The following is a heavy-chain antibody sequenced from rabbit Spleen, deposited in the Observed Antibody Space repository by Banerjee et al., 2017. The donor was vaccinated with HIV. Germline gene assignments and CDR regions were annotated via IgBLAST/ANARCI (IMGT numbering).Heavy chain of an antibody. CDR3: ARDTSSSFSSYGMDL. J-gene: IGHJ6*01. CDR1: GVSFSGDSY. V-gene: IGHV1S40*01. Sequence: QSLEESGGDLVKPGASLTLTCKASGVSFSGDSYMCWVRQAPGEGLEWIACIDAGSSGFTYFATWAKGRFTISKTSSTTVTLQMTSLTAADTATYFCARDTSSSFSSYGMDLWGQGTLVTVS. CDR2: IDAGSSGFT. D-gene: IGHD1-1*01.